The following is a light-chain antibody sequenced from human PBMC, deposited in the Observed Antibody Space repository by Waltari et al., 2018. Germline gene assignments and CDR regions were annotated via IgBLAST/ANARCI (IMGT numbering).Light chain of an antibody. Sequence: QTVVTQEPSLSVSPGGTVTLTCDLRFGSVSSTSYSTWSQQNPGKPPRTRIYKGYRRSSGVPDRFYGSIFGNKAVLTITGAQTDDECDYYCSLYMGSGIWVFGGGTKLTVL. J-gene: IGLJ3*02. V-gene: IGLV8-61*01. CDR1: FGSVSSTSY. CDR2: KGY. CDR3: SLYMGSGIWV.